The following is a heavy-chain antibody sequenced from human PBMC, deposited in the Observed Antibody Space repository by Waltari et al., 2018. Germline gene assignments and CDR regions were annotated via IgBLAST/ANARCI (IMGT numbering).Heavy chain of an antibody. D-gene: IGHD3-16*01. J-gene: IGHJ4*02. CDR3: ARVGTYGGFDY. V-gene: IGHV3-48*04. Sequence: EVQLVESGGGLVQPGGSLRLSCAASGFTFSSYSMNWVRQAPGKGLEWVSYISSSSSTIYYADSVKGRFPISRDNAKNSLYLQMNSLRAEDTAVYYCARVGTYGGFDYWGQGTLVTVSS. CDR2: ISSSSSTI. CDR1: GFTFSSYS.